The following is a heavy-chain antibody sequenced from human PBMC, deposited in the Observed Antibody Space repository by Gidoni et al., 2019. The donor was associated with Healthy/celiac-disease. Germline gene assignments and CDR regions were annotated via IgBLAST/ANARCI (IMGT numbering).Heavy chain of an antibody. V-gene: IGHV3-15*01. J-gene: IGHJ6*02. CDR1: GFTFSNAW. CDR3: TTDTAPPDDYFYYYYGMDV. D-gene: IGHD2-15*01. Sequence: EVQLVESGGGLVQPGGSLRLSCAASGFTFSNAWMSWFRQAPGKGLDWFGLIKIKTDGWTTDYAAPVKGRFTIFRYDSINTLYLQMNSLKTEDTAVYYCTTDTAPPDDYFYYYYGMDVWGQGTTVTVSS. CDR2: IKIKTDGWTT.